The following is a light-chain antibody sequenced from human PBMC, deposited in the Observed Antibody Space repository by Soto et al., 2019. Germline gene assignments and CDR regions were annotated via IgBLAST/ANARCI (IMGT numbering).Light chain of an antibody. CDR1: QSVSSSY. Sequence: EIVLPQSPGTLSLSPGERATLSCRASQSVSSSYLAWYQQKPGQAPRLLIYGASSRATGIPDRFSGSGSGTAVTLTISRLEPEDFAVYYCQQYDSSPHTFGKGTKVESK. CDR3: QQYDSSPHT. J-gene: IGKJ2*01. V-gene: IGKV3-20*01. CDR2: GAS.